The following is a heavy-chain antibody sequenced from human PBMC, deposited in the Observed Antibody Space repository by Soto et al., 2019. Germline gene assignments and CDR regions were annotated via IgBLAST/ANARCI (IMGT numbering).Heavy chain of an antibody. D-gene: IGHD6-25*01. CDR1: GDSFNDYY. J-gene: IGHJ6*03. Sequence: QVQLVQSGAEVRKPGASVTVSCRSSGDSFNDYYIHWVRQAPGQGLEWMGWINPNSGVTKYAQKFQGWVSMTRDTSIRTVYMQLSMLRSDDTAVYYCARESGGAPATLDYYYFYMDVWGTGTTVTVSS. CDR2: INPNSGVT. V-gene: IGHV1-2*04. CDR3: ARESGGAPATLDYYYFYMDV.